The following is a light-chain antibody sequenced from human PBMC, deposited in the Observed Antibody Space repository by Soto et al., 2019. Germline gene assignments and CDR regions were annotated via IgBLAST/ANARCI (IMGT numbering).Light chain of an antibody. Sequence: DIVMTQSPDSLAVSLVESSTRNCKSSQIVLYSSNNKNYLAWYQQKPGQAPRLLIYGASSRATGIPDRFSGSGSGTDFTLTISRLEPEDFAVYYCQQYGSSPITLGQGTRLEIK. J-gene: IGKJ5*01. CDR1: QIVLYSSNNKNY. V-gene: IGKV4-1*01. CDR2: GAS. CDR3: QQYGSSPIT.